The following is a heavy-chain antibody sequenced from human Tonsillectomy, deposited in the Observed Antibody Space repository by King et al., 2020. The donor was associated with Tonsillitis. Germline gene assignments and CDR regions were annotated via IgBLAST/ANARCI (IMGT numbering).Heavy chain of an antibody. CDR3: AKTKYCSGSYQTRFDY. D-gene: IGHD1-26*01. Sequence: VQLVESGGGLVQPGGSLRLSCAASGFTFSSYAMSWVRQAPGKGLEWVSAISGSGGSTYYADSVKGRFTISRDNSKNTLYLQMNSLRAEDTAVYYCAKTKYCSGSYQTRFDYWGQGTLVTVSS. CDR1: GFTFSSYA. J-gene: IGHJ4*02. V-gene: IGHV3-23*04. CDR2: ISGSGGST.